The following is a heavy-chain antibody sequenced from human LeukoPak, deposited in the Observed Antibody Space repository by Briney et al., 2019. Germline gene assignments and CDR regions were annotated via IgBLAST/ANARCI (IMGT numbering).Heavy chain of an antibody. Sequence: GGSLRLSCAASGFTFSSYSMNWVRQAPGEGLEWVSSISSSSSYIYYADSVKGRFTISRDNAKNSLYLQMNSLRAEDTAVYYCARMRQVLWFGETPTPWGQGTLVTVSS. V-gene: IGHV3-21*01. D-gene: IGHD3-10*01. J-gene: IGHJ4*02. CDR1: GFTFSSYS. CDR3: ARMRQVLWFGETPTP. CDR2: ISSSSSYI.